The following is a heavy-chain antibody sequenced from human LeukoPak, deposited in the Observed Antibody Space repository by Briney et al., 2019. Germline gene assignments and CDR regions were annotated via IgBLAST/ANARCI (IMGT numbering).Heavy chain of an antibody. D-gene: IGHD3-22*01. CDR2: ISAYNGNT. CDR3: ASSGYDSSGTDYFDY. Sequence: ASVKVSCKASGYTFTSYDISWVRQAPGQGLEWMGWISAYNGNTNYAQKLQGRVTMTTDTSTSTAYMELRSLRSDDTAVYYCASSGYDSSGTDYFDYWGQGTLVTVSS. V-gene: IGHV1-18*01. CDR1: GYTFTSYD. J-gene: IGHJ4*02.